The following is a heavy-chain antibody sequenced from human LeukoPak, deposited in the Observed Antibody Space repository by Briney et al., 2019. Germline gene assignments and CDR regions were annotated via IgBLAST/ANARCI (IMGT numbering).Heavy chain of an antibody. CDR2: INPNSGGT. CDR1: GYTFTGYY. Sequence: ASVKVSCKASGYTFTGYYMHWVRQAPGQGLEWMGWINPNSGGTNYAQKFQGRVTMTRDTSISTAYMELSRLRSDDTAVYYCARGLILDDYGDYAVYWGQGTLVTVSS. CDR3: ARGLILDDYGDYAVY. J-gene: IGHJ4*02. D-gene: IGHD4-17*01. V-gene: IGHV1-2*02.